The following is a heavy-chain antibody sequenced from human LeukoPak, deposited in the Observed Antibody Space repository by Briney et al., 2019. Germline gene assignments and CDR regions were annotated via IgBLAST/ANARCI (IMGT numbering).Heavy chain of an antibody. V-gene: IGHV4-34*01. Sequence: SETLSLTCAVYGGSFSGYYWSWIRRPPGKGLEWIGEINHSGSTNYNPSLKSRVTISVDTSKNQFSLKLSSVTAADTAVYYCASGPSRYYYDSSGYYSWGQGTLVTVSS. CDR3: ASGPSRYYYDSSGYYS. CDR2: INHSGST. J-gene: IGHJ4*02. D-gene: IGHD3-22*01. CDR1: GGSFSGYY.